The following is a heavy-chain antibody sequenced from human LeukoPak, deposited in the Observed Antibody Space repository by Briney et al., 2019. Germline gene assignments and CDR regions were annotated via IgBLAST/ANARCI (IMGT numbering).Heavy chain of an antibody. D-gene: IGHD6-19*01. CDR1: GFTFSSYW. V-gene: IGHV3-74*01. J-gene: IGHJ4*02. CDR2: INTDGSST. Sequence: GGSLRLSCAASGFTFSSYWMHWVRQAPGKGLVWVSRINTDGSSTSYADSVKGRFTISRDNAKNTLYLQMNSLRAEDTAVYYCAKDARVGSGWYYFDYWGQGTLVTVSS. CDR3: AKDARVGSGWYYFDY.